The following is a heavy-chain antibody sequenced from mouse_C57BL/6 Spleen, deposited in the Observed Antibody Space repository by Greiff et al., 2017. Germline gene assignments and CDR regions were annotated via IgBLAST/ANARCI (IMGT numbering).Heavy chain of an antibody. D-gene: IGHD4-1*01. Sequence: EVMLVESEGGLVQPGSSMKLSCTASGFTFSDYYMAWVRQVPEKGLEWVANINYDGSSTYYLDSLKSRFIISRDNAKNIPYLQMSSLKSEDTATYYCARGLTGPYYFDYWGQGTTLTVSS. V-gene: IGHV5-16*01. J-gene: IGHJ2*01. CDR3: ARGLTGPYYFDY. CDR1: GFTFSDYY. CDR2: INYDGSST.